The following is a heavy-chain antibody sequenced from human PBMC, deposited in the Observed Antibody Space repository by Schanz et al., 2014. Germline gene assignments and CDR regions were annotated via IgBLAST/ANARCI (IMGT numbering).Heavy chain of an antibody. V-gene: IGHV4-34*02. CDR1: GVSFSFYY. Sequence: QVHLQQWGAGLLQPSETLSLTCGVGGVSFSFYYWSWVRQPPGKGLEWIGEVHPSGTTNYNPSLKSRVTISLDPSKNQFSLKLSSVTAADTAVYYCASWSGTRYFDNWGQGTLVTVSP. J-gene: IGHJ4*02. CDR2: VHPSGTT. CDR3: ASWSGTRYFDN. D-gene: IGHD1-7*01.